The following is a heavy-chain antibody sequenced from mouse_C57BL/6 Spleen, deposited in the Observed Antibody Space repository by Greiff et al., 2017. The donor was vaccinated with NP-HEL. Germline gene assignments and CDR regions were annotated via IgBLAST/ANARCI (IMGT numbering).Heavy chain of an antibody. CDR3: ARGEDDPY. CDR2: ISYDGSN. CDR1: GYSITSGYY. V-gene: IGHV3-6*01. J-gene: IGHJ3*01. Sequence: DVKLQESGPGLVKPSQSLSLTCSVTGYSITSGYYWNWIRQFPGNKLEWMGYISYDGSNNYNPSLKNRISITRDTSKNQFFLKLNSVTTEDTATYYCARGEDDPYWGQGTLVTVSA.